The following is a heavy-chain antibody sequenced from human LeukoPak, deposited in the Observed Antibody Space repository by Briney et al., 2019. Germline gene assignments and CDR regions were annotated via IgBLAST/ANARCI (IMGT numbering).Heavy chain of an antibody. CDR2: ISSSSSYI. D-gene: IGHD3-22*01. J-gene: IGHJ4*02. V-gene: IGHV3-21*01. Sequence: RTGGSLRLSCAASGFTFSSYSMNWVRQAPGKGLEWVSSISSSSSYIYYADSVRGRFTISRDNAKNSLYLQMNSLRAEDTAVYYCATLDYYDANHFDYWGQGTLVTVSS. CDR1: GFTFSSYS. CDR3: ATLDYYDANHFDY.